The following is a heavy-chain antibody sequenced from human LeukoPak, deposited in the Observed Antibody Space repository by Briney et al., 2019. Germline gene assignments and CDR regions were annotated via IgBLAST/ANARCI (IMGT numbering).Heavy chain of an antibody. V-gene: IGHV3-23*01. CDR3: AKDRRLGLFLPPDAFDI. CDR2: ISGSGGST. CDR1: GFTSSSYA. Sequence: GGSLRLSCAASGFTSSSYAMSWVRQAPGKGLEWVSGISGSGGSTHYADSVKGRFTISRDNSKNTLYLQMNSLRAEDTAVYYCAKDRRLGLFLPPDAFDIWGQGTMVTVSS. J-gene: IGHJ3*02. D-gene: IGHD7-27*01.